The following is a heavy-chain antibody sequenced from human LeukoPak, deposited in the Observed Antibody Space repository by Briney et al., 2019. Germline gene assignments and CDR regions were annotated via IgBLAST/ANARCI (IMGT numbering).Heavy chain of an antibody. CDR1: GYTFTSYG. V-gene: IGHV1-18*01. CDR2: ISAYNGNT. D-gene: IGHD3-3*01. Sequence: ASVKVSCKASGYTFTSYGISWVRQAPGQGLEWMGWISAYNGNTNYAQKLQGRVTMTTDTSTSTAYMELRSLRSDDTAMYYCARGDGSYSITGHSHSTFWFDPWGQGTLVTVSS. CDR3: ARGDGSYSITGHSHSTFWFDP. J-gene: IGHJ5*02.